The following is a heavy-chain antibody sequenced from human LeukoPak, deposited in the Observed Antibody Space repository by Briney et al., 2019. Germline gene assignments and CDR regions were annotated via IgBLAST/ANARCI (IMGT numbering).Heavy chain of an antibody. CDR1: GYTFTSYG. Sequence: GASVKVSCKASGYTFTSYGISWARQAPGQGLEWMGWISAYNGNTNYAQKLQGRVTMTTDTSTSTAYMELRSLRSDDTAVYYCARTPYGSGSYHPTSNWFDPWGQGTLVTVSS. CDR3: ARTPYGSGSYHPTSNWFDP. CDR2: ISAYNGNT. D-gene: IGHD3-10*01. J-gene: IGHJ5*02. V-gene: IGHV1-18*01.